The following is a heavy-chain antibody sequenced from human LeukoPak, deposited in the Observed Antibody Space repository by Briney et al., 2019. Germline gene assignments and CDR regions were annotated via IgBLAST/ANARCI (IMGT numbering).Heavy chain of an antibody. D-gene: IGHD5-18*01. CDR3: ARGFGYSYGSVDY. CDR2: IIPIFGTA. J-gene: IGHJ4*02. Sequence: ASVKVSCKASGGTFSSNTISWVRQAPGQGLECMGGIIPIFGTANYAQKFQGRVTITADKSTSTAYMELSSLRSEDTAVYYCARGFGYSYGSVDYWGQGTLVTVSS. V-gene: IGHV1-69*06. CDR1: GGTFSSNT.